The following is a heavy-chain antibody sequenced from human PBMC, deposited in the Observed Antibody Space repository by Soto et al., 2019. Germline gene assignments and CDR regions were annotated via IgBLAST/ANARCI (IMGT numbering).Heavy chain of an antibody. J-gene: IGHJ5*02. CDR1: GFTFTSSA. CDR2: IVVGSGNT. D-gene: IGHD3-10*01. CDR3: AAGSIRRSGSLDWFDP. Sequence: AVKVSCKASGFTFTSSAVQWVRQTGGQRVEGIGWIVVGSGNTNYAQKFQERVTITRDMSTSTAYMELSSLRSEDTAVYYCAAGSIRRSGSLDWFDPWGQGTLVTVSS. V-gene: IGHV1-58*01.